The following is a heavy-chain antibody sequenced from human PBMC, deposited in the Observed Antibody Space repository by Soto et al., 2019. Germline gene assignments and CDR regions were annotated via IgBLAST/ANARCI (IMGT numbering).Heavy chain of an antibody. CDR2: ISYDGSNK. J-gene: IGHJ4*02. CDR1: GFTFSSYG. V-gene: IGHV3-30*18. CDR3: AKDISAAAGPEYYFDY. Sequence: TLSCAASGFTFSSYGMHWVRQAPGKGLEWVAVISYDGSNKYYADSVKGRFTISRDNSKNTLYLQMNSLRAEDTAVYYCAKDISAAAGPEYYFDYWGQGTLVTVSS. D-gene: IGHD6-13*01.